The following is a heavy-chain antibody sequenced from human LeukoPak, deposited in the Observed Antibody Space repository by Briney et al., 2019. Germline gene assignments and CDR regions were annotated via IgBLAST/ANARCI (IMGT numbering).Heavy chain of an antibody. CDR2: ISWNSDSI. J-gene: IGHJ3*02. V-gene: IGHV3-9*03. D-gene: IGHD3-22*01. CDR3: AKGDSSCYYYQAFHI. CDR1: GFTFDDYA. Sequence: GRSLRLSCAASGFTFDDYAMQWVRQAPGKGLEWVSGISWNSDSIGYADSAKGRFTISRDNAKDSLYLQMNSLRAEDMALYYCAKGDSSCYYYQAFHIWGRGTMVTVSS.